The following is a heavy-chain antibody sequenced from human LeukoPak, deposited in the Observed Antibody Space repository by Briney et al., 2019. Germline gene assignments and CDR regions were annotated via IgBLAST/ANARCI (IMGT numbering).Heavy chain of an antibody. CDR2: NNPNSGGA. V-gene: IGHV1-2*02. J-gene: IGHJ4*02. D-gene: IGHD3-16*01. CDR1: GYTFTAYN. Sequence: ASVKVSCKASGYTFTAYNIHWVRQAPGQGLEWMGRNNPNSGGADYAEKFQGRVTMTRDTSISTAYLELSSLRSDDTAVYYCVKEGDDGYWGQGTQVTISS. CDR3: VKEGDDGY.